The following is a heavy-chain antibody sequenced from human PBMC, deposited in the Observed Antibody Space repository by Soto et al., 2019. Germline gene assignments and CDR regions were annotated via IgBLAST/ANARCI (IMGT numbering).Heavy chain of an antibody. CDR2: INHSRST. D-gene: IGHD6-6*01. V-gene: IGHV4-34*01. CDR1: EGSFSGYY. Sequence: SETLSITCAVYEGSFSGYYGSWIRQPPSKGLEWIGEINHSRSTNYNPSLKSRVTISIDTSKNQFSLNLSSVTAADTAVFYCARGPRESSPLDHWGQGTLVTVSS. CDR3: ARGPRESSPLDH. J-gene: IGHJ5*02.